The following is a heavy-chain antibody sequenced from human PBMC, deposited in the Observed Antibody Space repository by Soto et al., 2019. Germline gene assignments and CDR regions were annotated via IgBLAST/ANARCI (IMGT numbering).Heavy chain of an antibody. CDR2: IYYNGGT. J-gene: IGHJ4*02. CDR3: ARHYDILTGYYTPLEY. D-gene: IGHD3-9*01. CDR1: GGSISSTSYY. Sequence: QLQLQESGPGLVKPSETLSLTCTVSGGSISSTSYYWGWIRQPPGKGLEWIGTIYYNGGTYYNPSLKSRVTISVDTSKNQFFLKLSSVTAADTAVYYCARHYDILTGYYTPLEYWGQGTLVTVSS. V-gene: IGHV4-39*01.